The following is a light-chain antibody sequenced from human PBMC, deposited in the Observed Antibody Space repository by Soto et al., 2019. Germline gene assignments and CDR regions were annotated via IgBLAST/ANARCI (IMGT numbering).Light chain of an antibody. V-gene: IGLV2-8*01. J-gene: IGLJ2*01. Sequence: QSALTQPPSASGSPGQSVTISCTGTSSDVGGYNYVSWYQQHPGKAPKLMIYEVSKRPSGVPDRFSGSKSGNTPSLTVSGLQAEDEADYYCSSYAGSKTLFGGGTKLTVL. CDR3: SSYAGSKTL. CDR2: EVS. CDR1: SSDVGGYNY.